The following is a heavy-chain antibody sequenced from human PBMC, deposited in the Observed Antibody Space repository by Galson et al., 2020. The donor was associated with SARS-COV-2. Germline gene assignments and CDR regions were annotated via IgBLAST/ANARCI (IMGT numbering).Heavy chain of an antibody. V-gene: IGHV4-59*01. CDR1: GASIISYY. J-gene: IGHJ6*02. D-gene: IGHD3-10*01. CDR2: IYFSGRS. CDR3: TRVDGSRPYFYGLDV. Sequence: ASETLSLTCTVSGASIISYYWSWIRQPPGKGLEWIAYIYFSGRSDYNPSLKGRVTTAVDTSENQISLRLTSVTAADTAVYYCTRVDGSRPYFYGLDVCGQGTTVTVSS.